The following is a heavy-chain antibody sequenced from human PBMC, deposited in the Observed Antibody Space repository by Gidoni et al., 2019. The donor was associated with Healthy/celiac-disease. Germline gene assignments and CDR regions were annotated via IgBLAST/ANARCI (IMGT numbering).Heavy chain of an antibody. CDR1: GFTFRSYS. D-gene: IGHD4-17*01. CDR2: ISSSSSYI. J-gene: IGHJ4*02. CDR3: ARVFYGDYVAYFDY. Sequence: EVQLVESGGGLVKPGGSLRLSCAASGFTFRSYSMNWVRQAPGKGLEWVSSISSSSSYIYYADSVKGRFTISRDNAKNSLYLQMNSLRAEDTAVYYCARVFYGDYVAYFDYWGQGTLVTVSS. V-gene: IGHV3-21*01.